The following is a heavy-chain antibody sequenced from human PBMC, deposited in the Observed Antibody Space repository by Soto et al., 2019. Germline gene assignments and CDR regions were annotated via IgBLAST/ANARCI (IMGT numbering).Heavy chain of an antibody. V-gene: IGHV3-74*01. CDR3: VRTSLVVAAATREDY. CDR2: NNSDGSST. Sequence: EVQLVESGGGLVQPGGSLRLSCAASGFTFSSYWMHWVRQAPGKGPVWVSRNNSDGSSTSYADSVKGRFTISSDNAKNTLYLQMKSLRAEDTAVYYCVRTSLVVAAATREDYWGQGTLVTVSS. J-gene: IGHJ4*02. D-gene: IGHD2-15*01. CDR1: GFTFSSYW.